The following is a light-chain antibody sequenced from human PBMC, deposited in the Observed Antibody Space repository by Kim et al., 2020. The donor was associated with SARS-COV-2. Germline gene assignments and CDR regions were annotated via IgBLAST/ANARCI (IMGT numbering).Light chain of an antibody. CDR2: KDS. CDR1: ALPKQY. V-gene: IGLV3-25*03. Sequence: SYELTQPPSVSVSPGQTARITCSGDALPKQYAYWYQQKPGQAPVLVIYKDSERPSGIPERFSGSSSGTTVTLTISGVQAEDEADYYCQSADSNVVFGGGT. J-gene: IGLJ2*01. CDR3: QSADSNVV.